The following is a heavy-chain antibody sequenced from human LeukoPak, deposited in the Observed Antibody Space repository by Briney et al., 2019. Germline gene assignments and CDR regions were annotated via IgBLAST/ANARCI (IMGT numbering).Heavy chain of an antibody. CDR2: ISSSNSYM. D-gene: IGHD6-19*01. J-gene: IGHJ3*02. CDR3: ARDYFAVANNGDGFDI. V-gene: IGHV3-21*01. Sequence: GGSLRLSCAASGFTFSSYSMNWVRQAPGKGLEWVSSISSSNSYMYYADSVKGRFTISRDNAKNSLYLQMNSLRAEDTAVYYCARDYFAVANNGDGFDIWGQGTVVTISS. CDR1: GFTFSSYS.